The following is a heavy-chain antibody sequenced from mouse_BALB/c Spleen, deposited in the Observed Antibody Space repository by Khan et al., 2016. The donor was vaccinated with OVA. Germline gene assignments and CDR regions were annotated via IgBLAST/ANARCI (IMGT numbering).Heavy chain of an antibody. CDR2: ISYSGGT. D-gene: IGHD1-1*01. J-gene: IGHJ2*01. Sequence: EVKLEESGPGLVKPSQSLSLTCTVTGFSITSGYAWNWIRQFPGNKLEWMGYISYSGGTSYNPSLKSRFSITRDTSKNQFFLQWKSVTTEDTATDYCARGNYYGYYFDYWGQGTPRTVSS. CDR3: ARGNYYGYYFDY. CDR1: GFSITSGYA. V-gene: IGHV3-2*02.